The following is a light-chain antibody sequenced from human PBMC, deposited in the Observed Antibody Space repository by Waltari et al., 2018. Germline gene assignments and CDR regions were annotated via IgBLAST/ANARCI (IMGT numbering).Light chain of an antibody. CDR1: QIISTW. CDR3: QQYSSYSRT. V-gene: IGKV1-5*03. Sequence: DIQMTQSPSTLSASVGDRVTITCRASQIISTWLAWYQQKPGKAPKLLIYKASSLESGVPSRFSGSGSGTEFTLTISSLQPDDFATYYCQQYSSYSRTFGQGTKVGIK. J-gene: IGKJ1*01. CDR2: KAS.